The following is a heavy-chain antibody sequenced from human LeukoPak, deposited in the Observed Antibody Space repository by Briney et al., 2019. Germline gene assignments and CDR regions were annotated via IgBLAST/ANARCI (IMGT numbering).Heavy chain of an antibody. CDR3: ARRARGVIPNWFDP. V-gene: IGHV4-39*01. D-gene: IGHD3-10*01. Sequence: SETLSLTCTVSGGSISSSSYYWGWIRQPPGKGLEWIGGIYYSGSTYYNPSLKSRVTISVDTSKNQFSLKLSSVTAADTAVYYCARRARGVIPNWFDPWGQGTLVTVSS. J-gene: IGHJ5*02. CDR1: GGSISSSSYY. CDR2: IYYSGST.